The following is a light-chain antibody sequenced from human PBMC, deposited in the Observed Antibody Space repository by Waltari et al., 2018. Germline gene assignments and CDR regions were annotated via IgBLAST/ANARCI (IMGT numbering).Light chain of an antibody. CDR2: EVS. CDR1: SSDVGGFDY. Sequence: QSALTQPPSASGSPGQSVTISCTGTSSDVGGFDYVSWYQQHPGKVPRLMIYEVSKRPSGVPARFSGSKSGNTASLTVSGLQVEDEADYYCSSCAGSSQMLFGGGTKLTVL. J-gene: IGLJ2*01. CDR3: SSCAGSSQML. V-gene: IGLV2-8*01.